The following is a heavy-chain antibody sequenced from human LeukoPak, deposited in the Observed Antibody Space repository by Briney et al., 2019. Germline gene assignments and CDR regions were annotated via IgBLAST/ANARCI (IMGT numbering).Heavy chain of an antibody. CDR3: ARDPSMIRGGNTPYFDY. Sequence: GSSVKVSCKASGGTFSSYAISWVRQAPGQGLEWMGGIIPIFGTADYAQKFQGRVTITADESTSTAYMELNSLRSEDTAVYYCARDPSMIRGGNTPYFDYWGQGTLVTVSS. V-gene: IGHV1-69*01. J-gene: IGHJ4*02. D-gene: IGHD3-10*01. CDR2: IIPIFGTA. CDR1: GGTFSSYA.